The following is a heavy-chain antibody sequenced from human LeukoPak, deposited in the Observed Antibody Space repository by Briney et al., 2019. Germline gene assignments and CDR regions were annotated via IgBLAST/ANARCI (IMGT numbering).Heavy chain of an antibody. J-gene: IGHJ4*02. CDR3: AKEIFSGLLYIDY. V-gene: IGHV3-23*01. CDR2: ITDAVGST. CDR1: GFTFNTYT. Sequence: GGSLRLSCAASGFTFNTYTMNWVRQAPGKGLEWVSAITDAVGSTHYADSVKGRFTISSDNSKNTVYLQMNSLRPEDMAVYYCAKEIFSGLLYIDYWGQGTLVTVSS. D-gene: IGHD5-12*01.